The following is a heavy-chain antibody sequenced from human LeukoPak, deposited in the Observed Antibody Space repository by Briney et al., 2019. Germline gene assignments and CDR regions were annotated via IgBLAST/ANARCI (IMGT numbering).Heavy chain of an antibody. V-gene: IGHV1-69*01. Sequence: ASVKVSCKASGGTFSSYAISWVRQAPGQGLEWMGGIIPIFGTANYAQKFQGRVTITADESTSTAYMELSSLRSEDTAVYYCARAAERFLEWLFIDYWGQGTLVTVSS. D-gene: IGHD3-3*01. CDR1: GGTFSSYA. CDR3: ARAAERFLEWLFIDY. J-gene: IGHJ4*02. CDR2: IIPIFGTA.